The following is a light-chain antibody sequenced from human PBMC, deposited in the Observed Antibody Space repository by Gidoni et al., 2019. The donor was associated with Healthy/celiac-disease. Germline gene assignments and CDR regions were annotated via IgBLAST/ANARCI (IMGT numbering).Light chain of an antibody. Sequence: EIVFTQSPGTLSLSPGERATLSCMASQSVSSSYLSWYQKKPGQAPRILIYGASSRATSIPDRFSGSGSGTEFTITISRLEHEDFAVYYCQQYGSSPPITFGQGTRLEIK. CDR1: QSVSSSY. CDR3: QQYGSSPPIT. J-gene: IGKJ5*01. CDR2: GAS. V-gene: IGKV3-20*01.